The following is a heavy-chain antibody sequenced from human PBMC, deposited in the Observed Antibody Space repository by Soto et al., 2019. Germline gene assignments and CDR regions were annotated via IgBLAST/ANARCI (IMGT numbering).Heavy chain of an antibody. Sequence: ASVKVSCKVSGYTLTELSMHWVRQAPGKGPEWMGGFDPEDGETIYAQKFQGRVTMTEDTSTDTAYMELSSLRSEDTAVYYCATDLGSRASPLYYYYYGMDVWGQGTTVTVSS. CDR3: ATDLGSRASPLYYYYYGMDV. V-gene: IGHV1-24*01. CDR2: FDPEDGET. J-gene: IGHJ6*02. CDR1: GYTLTELS. D-gene: IGHD2-15*01.